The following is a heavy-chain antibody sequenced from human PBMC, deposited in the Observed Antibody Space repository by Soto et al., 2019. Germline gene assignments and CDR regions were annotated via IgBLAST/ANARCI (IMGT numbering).Heavy chain of an antibody. Sequence: GGAQRHSCAASGFTYSNAWMNWVRQAPGQGLEWVGRIKSQTDGGPAEQAAPVKGRFTISRDDSKTPLYLQRNSLKTEDTAVYYCTTLPPAAMTQRPYYSYGMDVWGQGTTVTVSS. V-gene: IGHV3-15*07. CDR2: IKSQTDGGPA. CDR3: TTLPPAAMTQRPYYSYGMDV. J-gene: IGHJ6*02. CDR1: GFTYSNAW. D-gene: IGHD2-2*01.